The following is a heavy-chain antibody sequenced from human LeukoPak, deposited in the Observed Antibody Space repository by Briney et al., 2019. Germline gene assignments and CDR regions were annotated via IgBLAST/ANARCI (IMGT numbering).Heavy chain of an antibody. J-gene: IGHJ4*02. CDR2: IRYDGRKE. Sequence: PGGSLRLSCTASGFTFSSHGMHWVRQAPGKGLEWVAFIRYDGRKEYYADPLKGRFTISRDNSKNTLSLQVNSLRAKDTAVYYCAKRGQDDSVIDYWGQGTLVTVSS. CDR1: GFTFSSHG. V-gene: IGHV3-30*02. D-gene: IGHD3-3*01. CDR3: AKRGQDDSVIDY.